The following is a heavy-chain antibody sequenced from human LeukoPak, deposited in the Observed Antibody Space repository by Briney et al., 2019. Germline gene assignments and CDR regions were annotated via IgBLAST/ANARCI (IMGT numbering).Heavy chain of an antibody. CDR2: ISSTSSYR. CDR3: AGSTDGYNLGTGGVQH. D-gene: IGHD5-24*01. V-gene: IGHV3-21*01. Sequence: GGSLRHSPAASGFTFISYSLNWVRQAPGKGLEWVSCISSTSSYRYYAGSVKGRFTISRDNAKNSLYLQMNSLRAEDTAVYYCAGSTDGYNLGTGGVQHWRQGTLVTVSS. J-gene: IGHJ4*02. CDR1: GFTFISYS.